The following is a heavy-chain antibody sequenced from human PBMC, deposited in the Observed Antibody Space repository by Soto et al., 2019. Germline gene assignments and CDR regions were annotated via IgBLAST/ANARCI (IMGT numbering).Heavy chain of an antibody. CDR3: ARVPIQLWSFDY. J-gene: IGHJ4*02. D-gene: IGHD5-18*01. V-gene: IGHV4-31*03. CDR2: IYYSGST. CDR1: GGSISSGGYY. Sequence: SETLSLTCTVSGGSISSGGYYWSWIRQHPGKGLEWIGYIYYSGSTYYNPPLKSRVTISVDTSKNQFSLKLSSVTAADTAVYYCARVPIQLWSFDYWGQGTLVTVSS.